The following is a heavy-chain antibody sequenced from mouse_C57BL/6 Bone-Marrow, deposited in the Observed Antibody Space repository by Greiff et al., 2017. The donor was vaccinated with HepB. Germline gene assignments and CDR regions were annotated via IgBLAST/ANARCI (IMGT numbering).Heavy chain of an antibody. D-gene: IGHD1-1*01. Sequence: QVQLQQSGAELVWPGASVKLSCKASGYTFTDYYINWVKQRPGQGLEWIARIYPGSGNTYYNEKFKGKATLTAEKSSSTAYMQLSSLTSEDSAVYFCAREDYGSSGYAMDYWGQGTSVTVSS. CDR2: IYPGSGNT. J-gene: IGHJ4*01. CDR1: GYTFTDYY. V-gene: IGHV1-76*01. CDR3: AREDYGSSGYAMDY.